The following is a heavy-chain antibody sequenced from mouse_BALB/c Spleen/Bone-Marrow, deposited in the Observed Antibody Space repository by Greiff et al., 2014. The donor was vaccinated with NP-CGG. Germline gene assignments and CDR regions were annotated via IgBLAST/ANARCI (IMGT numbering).Heavy chain of an antibody. J-gene: IGHJ2*01. Sequence: QVQLKESGAGLASPGASVKISCEAPGYTFTSYTMPWVKQRPGQGLEWIGYINPSSGYTNYNQKFKDKATLTADKSSSTAYMQLSSLTSEDSAVYYCARALYYYGSSSTLDYWGQGTTLTVSS. CDR1: GYTFTSYT. D-gene: IGHD1-1*01. CDR2: INPSSGYT. CDR3: ARALYYYGSSSTLDY. V-gene: IGHV1-4*01.